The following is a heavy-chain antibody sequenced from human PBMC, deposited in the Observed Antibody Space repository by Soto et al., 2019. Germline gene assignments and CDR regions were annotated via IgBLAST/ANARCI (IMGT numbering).Heavy chain of an antibody. CDR2: INAGNGNT. CDR3: ARGGYCISTSCPRPYGMDV. CDR1: GYTFTSYA. J-gene: IGHJ6*02. V-gene: IGHV1-3*01. Sequence: ASVKVSCKASGYTFTSYAMHWVRQAPGQRLERKGWINAGNGNTKYSQKFQGRVTITRDTSASTAYMELSSLRSEDTAVYYCARGGYCISTSCPRPYGMDVWGQGTTVTGSS. D-gene: IGHD2-2*01.